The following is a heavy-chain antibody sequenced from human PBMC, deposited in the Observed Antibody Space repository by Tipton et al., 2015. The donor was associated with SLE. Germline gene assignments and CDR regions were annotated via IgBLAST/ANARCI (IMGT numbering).Heavy chain of an antibody. CDR3: SRDGRRFLEWSDAFDI. D-gene: IGHD3-3*01. CDR2: IYSSGST. Sequence: SLRLSCAASGFTVSSNYMSWVRQAPGKGLEWVSVIYSSGSTDYADSVKGRFTISRDKSKNTLFLQMNSLRIEDTAAYYCSRDGRRFLEWSDAFDIWGQGTMVTVSS. CDR1: GFTVSSNY. V-gene: IGHV3-53*05. J-gene: IGHJ3*02.